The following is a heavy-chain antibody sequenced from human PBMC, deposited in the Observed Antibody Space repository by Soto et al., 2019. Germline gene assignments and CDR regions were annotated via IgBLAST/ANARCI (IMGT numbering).Heavy chain of an antibody. V-gene: IGHV4-4*02. J-gene: IGHJ6*02. CDR2: IYQSGIT. Sequence: SETLSLTCAVSGGSITTGHWWTWVRQSPGKGLEWIGEIYQSGITNYNPSLNSRLSISMDQSKNQFSLKLTSVTAADTALYFCTRGFSFSDNSDNDRIYFYYGLNVWGQGTTVTVSS. CDR3: TRGFSFSDNSDNDRIYFYYGLNV. D-gene: IGHD2-15*01. CDR1: GGSITTGHW.